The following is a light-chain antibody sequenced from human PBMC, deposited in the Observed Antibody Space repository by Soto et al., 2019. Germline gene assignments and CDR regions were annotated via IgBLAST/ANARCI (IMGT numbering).Light chain of an antibody. CDR1: QTIDTY. V-gene: IGKV1-39*01. Sequence: DIQMTQSPSSLSASVGDRVTITCRASQTIDTYLNWYQQNPGKAPKLLIYAASTLPNGVPSRFSGSGSGTDFTLTISRLQPEDFATYYCQQSTGIPYTFGQGTKLEIK. CDR2: AAS. J-gene: IGKJ2*01. CDR3: QQSTGIPYT.